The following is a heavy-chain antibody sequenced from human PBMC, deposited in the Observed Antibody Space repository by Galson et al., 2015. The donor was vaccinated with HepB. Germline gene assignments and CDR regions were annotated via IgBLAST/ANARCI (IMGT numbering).Heavy chain of an antibody. D-gene: IGHD3-16*01. Sequence: SLRLSCAASGFTFSYFWMGWVRQAPGKGLEWVAKIKNDGSEEYYVDSVKGRVAISRDNAKNSLYLQMNSLRAEDTAVYFCARVRGFGLAIKGYFDYWGQGALVTVSS. CDR1: GFTFSYFW. V-gene: IGHV3-7*04. CDR3: ARVRGFGLAIKGYFDY. CDR2: IKNDGSEE. J-gene: IGHJ4*02.